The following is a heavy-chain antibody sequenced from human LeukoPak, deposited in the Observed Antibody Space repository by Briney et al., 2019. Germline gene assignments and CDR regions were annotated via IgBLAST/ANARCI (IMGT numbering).Heavy chain of an antibody. CDR3: ARNNNDGDYLGVGFDY. CDR1: GYTFTTYA. D-gene: IGHD4-17*01. Sequence: ASVKVSCKTSGYTFTTYAMNWVRQAPGQGLEWMGWINTNTGNPTYAQGFTGRFVFSLDTSVSTAYLQISSLKAEDTAVYYCARNNNDGDYLGVGFDYWGQGTLVTVSS. J-gene: IGHJ4*02. V-gene: IGHV7-4-1*02. CDR2: INTNTGNP.